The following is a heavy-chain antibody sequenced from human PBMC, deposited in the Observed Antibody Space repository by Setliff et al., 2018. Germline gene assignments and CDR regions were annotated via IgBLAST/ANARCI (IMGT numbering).Heavy chain of an antibody. Sequence: SGPTLVNPTQTLTLTCTFSGFSLSSSGVGVGWIRQPPGKALEWLAMIFWDDEKLYRPSLKNRLTITRDTSKNQVALSMTNMGPADTATYYCARTYHPDDSPGYYSLPDYWGQGTLVTVSS. V-gene: IGHV2-5*02. J-gene: IGHJ4*02. CDR1: GFSLSSSGVG. CDR2: IFWDDEK. CDR3: ARTYHPDDSPGYYSLPDY. D-gene: IGHD3-9*01.